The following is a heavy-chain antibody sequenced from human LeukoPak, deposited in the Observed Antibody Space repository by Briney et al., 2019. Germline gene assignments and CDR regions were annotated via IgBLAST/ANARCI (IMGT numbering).Heavy chain of an antibody. D-gene: IGHD6-13*01. CDR1: GYTFTGYY. Sequence: GASVKVSCKASGYTFTGYYIHWVRQAPGQGLEWMGWIKPNSGGTNYAQKFQGRVTMTRDTSISTAYMELSRLRSDDTAVYYCARGRRRLAAAGATPPAPYFDYWGQGTLVTVSS. CDR2: IKPNSGGT. J-gene: IGHJ4*02. V-gene: IGHV1-2*02. CDR3: ARGRRRLAAAGATPPAPYFDY.